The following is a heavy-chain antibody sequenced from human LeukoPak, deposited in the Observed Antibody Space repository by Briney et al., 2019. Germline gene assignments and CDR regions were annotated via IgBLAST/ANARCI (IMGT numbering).Heavy chain of an antibody. V-gene: IGHV3-7*03. CDR2: IKQDGSEK. Sequence: AGGSLRLSCAASGFTFSRYEMSWVRQAPGKGLEWVANIKQDGSEKYYVDSVKGRFTISRDNAKNSLYLQMNSLRAEDTAVYYCARRPHLDWWGQGTLVTVSS. J-gene: IGHJ4*02. CDR1: GFTFSRYE. CDR3: ARRPHLDW. D-gene: IGHD3-3*01.